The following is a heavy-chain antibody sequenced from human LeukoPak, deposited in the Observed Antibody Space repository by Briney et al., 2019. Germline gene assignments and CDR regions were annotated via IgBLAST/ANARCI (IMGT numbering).Heavy chain of an antibody. Sequence: ASVKVSCKVSGYTLTELSMHWVRQAPGKGLEWMGGFDPEDGETIYAQKFQGRVTMTEDTSTDTAYMELSSLRSEDTAVYYCATVGVVPAAGEYYYYMDVWGKGTTVTVSS. D-gene: IGHD2-2*01. CDR3: ATVGVVPAAGEYYYYMDV. CDR2: FDPEDGET. V-gene: IGHV1-24*01. CDR1: GYTLTELS. J-gene: IGHJ6*03.